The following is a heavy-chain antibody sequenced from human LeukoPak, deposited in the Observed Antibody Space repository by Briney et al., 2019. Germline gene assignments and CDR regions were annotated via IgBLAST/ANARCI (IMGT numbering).Heavy chain of an antibody. CDR3: ARARRYSGYGRIDY. CDR2: ISSSGSTI. CDR1: GFTFSDYY. V-gene: IGHV3-11*01. D-gene: IGHD5-12*01. Sequence: GGSLRLSCAVSGFTFSDYYMSWIRQAPGKGLDWVSYISSSGSTIYYADSVKGRFTISRDNAKNSLYLQMNSLRAEDTAVYYCARARRYSGYGRIDYWGQGTLVTVSS. J-gene: IGHJ4*02.